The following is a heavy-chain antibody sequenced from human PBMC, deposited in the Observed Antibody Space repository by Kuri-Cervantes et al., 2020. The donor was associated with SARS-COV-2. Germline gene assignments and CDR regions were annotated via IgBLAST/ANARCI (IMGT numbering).Heavy chain of an antibody. CDR3: ARLPSYYYYGMDV. V-gene: IGHV4-39*01. J-gene: IGHJ6*02. CDR2: IYCSGST. Sequence: GSLRLSCTVSGGSISSSSYYWGWIRQPPGKGLEWIGSIYCSGSTYYNPSLKSRVTISVDTSKNQFSLKLSSVTAADTAVYYCARLPSYYYYGMDVWGQGTTVTVSS. CDR1: GGSISSSSYY.